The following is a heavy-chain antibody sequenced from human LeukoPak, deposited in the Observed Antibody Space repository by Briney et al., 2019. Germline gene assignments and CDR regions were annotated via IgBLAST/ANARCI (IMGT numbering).Heavy chain of an antibody. Sequence: AGGSLRLSCAASGFTFSSYAMSWVRQAPGKGLEWVSAISGSGGSTYYADSVKGRFTISRDNSKNTLYPQMNSLRAEDTAVYYCAKIVAGNFDYWGQGTLVSVSS. V-gene: IGHV3-23*01. D-gene: IGHD5-12*01. CDR3: AKIVAGNFDY. CDR1: GFTFSSYA. J-gene: IGHJ4*02. CDR2: ISGSGGST.